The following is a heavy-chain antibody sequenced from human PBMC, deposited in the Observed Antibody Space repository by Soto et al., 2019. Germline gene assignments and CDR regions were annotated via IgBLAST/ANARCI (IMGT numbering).Heavy chain of an antibody. V-gene: IGHV3-53*01. J-gene: IGHJ6*02. CDR1: GFTVSSNY. CDR2: IYSGGST. D-gene: IGHD3-16*01. Sequence: EVQLVEPGGGLIQPGGSLRLSCAASGFTVSSNYMSWVRQAPGKGLEWVSVIYSGGSTYYADSVKGRFPISRDNSKNTLYLQMNSLRAEDTAVYYCARDRVITFGGVGDYYGMDVWGQGTTVTVSS. CDR3: ARDRVITFGGVGDYYGMDV.